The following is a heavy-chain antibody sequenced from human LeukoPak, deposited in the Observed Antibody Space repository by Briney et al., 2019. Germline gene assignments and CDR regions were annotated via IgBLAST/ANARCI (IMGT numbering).Heavy chain of an antibody. CDR1: GYTFTDYY. CDR3: ARASHYDSSGSLGY. D-gene: IGHD3-22*01. J-gene: IGHJ4*02. Sequence: ASVKVSCKASGYTFTDYYMHWVRQAPGQGLEWIGWISPDSGRTGFAQKFQGRVTMTRDTSISTAYMELSRLRSDDTAVYYCARASHYDSSGSLGYWGQGTLVTVSS. V-gene: IGHV1-2*02. CDR2: ISPDSGRT.